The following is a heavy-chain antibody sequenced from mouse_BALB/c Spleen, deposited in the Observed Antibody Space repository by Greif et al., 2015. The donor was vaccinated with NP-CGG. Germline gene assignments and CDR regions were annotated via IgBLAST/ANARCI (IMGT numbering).Heavy chain of an antibody. CDR2: IAPGNGST. Sequence: DLVKPGASVKLSCKASGYTFTSYWINWIKQRPGQGLEWIGRIAPGNGSTYYNEMFKGKATLTVDTSSSTAYIQLSSLSSEDSAVYFCARLGFDYWGQGTTLTVSS. CDR1: GYTFTSYW. CDR3: ARLGFDY. D-gene: IGHD4-1*01. V-gene: IGHV1S41*01. J-gene: IGHJ2*01.